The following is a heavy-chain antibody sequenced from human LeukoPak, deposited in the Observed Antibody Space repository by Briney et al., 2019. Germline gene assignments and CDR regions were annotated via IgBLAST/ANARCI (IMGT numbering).Heavy chain of an antibody. CDR1: GFTFSSYA. Sequence: PGGSLRLSCAASGFTFSSYAMSWIRQPPGKGLEWIGEINHSGSTNYNPSLKSRVTISVDTSKNQFSLKLSSVTAADTAVYYCARVDVEAARMYYFDYWGQGTLVTVSS. J-gene: IGHJ4*02. D-gene: IGHD6-6*01. CDR2: INHSGST. V-gene: IGHV4-34*01. CDR3: ARVDVEAARMYYFDY.